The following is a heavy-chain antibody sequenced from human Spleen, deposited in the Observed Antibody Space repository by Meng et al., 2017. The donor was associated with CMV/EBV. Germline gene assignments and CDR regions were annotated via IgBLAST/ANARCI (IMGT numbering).Heavy chain of an antibody. J-gene: IGHJ4*02. D-gene: IGHD5-12*01. CDR1: GFTFSSYS. V-gene: IGHV3-48*04. CDR3: ARDPSDGYDAGYFDY. Sequence: GESLKISCAASGFTFSSYSMNWVRQAPGKGLEWVSYISSSSSTIYYADSVKGRFTISRDNAKNSLYLQMNSLRAEDTAVYYCARDPSDGYDAGYFDYWGQGTLVTVSS. CDR2: ISSSSSTI.